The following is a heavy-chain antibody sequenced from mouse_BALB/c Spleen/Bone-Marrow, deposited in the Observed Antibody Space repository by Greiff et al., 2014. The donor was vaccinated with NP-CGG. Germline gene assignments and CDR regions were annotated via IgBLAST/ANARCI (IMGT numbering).Heavy chain of an antibody. CDR1: GSSLTGFG. V-gene: IGHV2-6-7*01. Sequence: QVQLQQPGPGLVAPSQSLSITCTVSGSSLTGFGINWIRQPPGKGLEWLGMIWGDGTTDYNSALKSRLSIKKDNSKSQVFLKMNSLQAGDTARYYCAREKYGNYYAMDYWGQGTSVTVSS. J-gene: IGHJ4*01. D-gene: IGHD2-10*02. CDR2: IWGDGTT. CDR3: AREKYGNYYAMDY.